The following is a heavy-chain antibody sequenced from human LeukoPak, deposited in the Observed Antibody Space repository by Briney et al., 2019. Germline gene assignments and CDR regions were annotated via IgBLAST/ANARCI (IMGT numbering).Heavy chain of an antibody. CDR2: INPSGGST. CDR3: ARDLGDSYDSSGYYTPYFDY. Sequence: GASVKVSCKAFGYTFTSYYMHWVRQAPGQGLEWMGIINPSGGSTSYAQKFQGRVTMTRDTSTSTVYMELSSLRSEDTAVYYCARDLGDSYDSSGYYTPYFDYWGQGTLVTVSS. V-gene: IGHV1-46*01. J-gene: IGHJ4*02. D-gene: IGHD3-22*01. CDR1: GYTFTSYY.